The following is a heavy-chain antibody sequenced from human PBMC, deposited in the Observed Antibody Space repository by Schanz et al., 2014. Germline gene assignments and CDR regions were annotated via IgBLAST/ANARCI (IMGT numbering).Heavy chain of an antibody. CDR3: ARSTSGEGRQ. D-gene: IGHD3-10*01. CDR1: GFTFSSYW. J-gene: IGHJ1*01. Sequence: EVQLVESGGEFVQPGGSLRLSCAASGFTFSSYWMHWVRQVPGKGPVWVSRINGDGSSTLYADSVKGRFTSSRDNAKNTLYLQIGRRREEGTAVYYCARSTSGEGRQWGQSPLV. V-gene: IGHV3-74*01. CDR2: INGDGSST.